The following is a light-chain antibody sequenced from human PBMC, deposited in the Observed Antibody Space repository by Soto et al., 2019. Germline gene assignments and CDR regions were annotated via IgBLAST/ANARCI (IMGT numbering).Light chain of an antibody. CDR2: KAS. J-gene: IGKJ2*01. CDR3: QEYDDYLFT. CDR1: QSINSW. V-gene: IGKV1-5*03. Sequence: DIQMTQSPSTLSASVGDRVTITCRASQSINSWLAWYHQKPGKAPKLLIYKASILESGLPSRFSGSGSGTEFTLTSRSLHPDDFATYYCQEYDDYLFTFGQGTNLEIK.